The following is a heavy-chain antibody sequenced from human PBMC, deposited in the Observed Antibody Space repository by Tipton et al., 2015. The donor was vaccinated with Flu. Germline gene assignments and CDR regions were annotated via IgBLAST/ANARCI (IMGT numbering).Heavy chain of an antibody. Sequence: LRLSCTVSGGFITSGSYYWSWIRQCAGKGLEWIGRNYTTGSTNYNLSLRSRVTISGDTSKHQFSLHLSSVTAEDTAVYYCARSPSYSGSGIYPYYFDDWGQGTLVTVSS. J-gene: IGHJ4*02. CDR3: ARSPSYSGSGIYPYYFDD. CDR1: GGFITSGSYY. CDR2: NYTTGST. D-gene: IGHD3-10*01. V-gene: IGHV4-61*02.